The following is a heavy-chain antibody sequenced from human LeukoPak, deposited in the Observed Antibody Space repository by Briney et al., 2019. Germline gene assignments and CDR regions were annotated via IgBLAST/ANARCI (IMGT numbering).Heavy chain of an antibody. CDR2: IYYSGST. D-gene: IGHD3-10*01. V-gene: IGHV4-59*08. Sequence: PSETLSLICTVSGGSISSYYWSWIRQPPGKGLEWIGYIYYSGSTNYNPSLKSRVTISVDTSKNQFSLKLSSVTAADTAVYYCARHVHWFGELLGAFDIWGQGTMVTVSS. CDR1: GGSISSYY. J-gene: IGHJ3*02. CDR3: ARHVHWFGELLGAFDI.